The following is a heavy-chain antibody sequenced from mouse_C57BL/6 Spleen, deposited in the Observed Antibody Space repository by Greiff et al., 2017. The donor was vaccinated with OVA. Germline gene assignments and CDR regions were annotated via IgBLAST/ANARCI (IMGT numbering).Heavy chain of an antibody. Sequence: EVNVVESGGGLVKPGGSLKLSCAASGFTFSSYTMSWVRQTPEKRLEWVATISGGGGNTYYPDSVKGRFTISRDNAKNTLYLQMSSLRSEDTALYYCAKHSNPFAYWGQGTLVTVSA. CDR3: AKHSNPFAY. J-gene: IGHJ3*01. D-gene: IGHD2-5*01. CDR1: GFTFSSYT. CDR2: ISGGGGNT. V-gene: IGHV5-9*01.